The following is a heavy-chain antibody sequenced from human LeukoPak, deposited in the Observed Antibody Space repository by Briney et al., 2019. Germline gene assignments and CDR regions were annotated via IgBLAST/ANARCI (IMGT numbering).Heavy chain of an antibody. J-gene: IGHJ4*02. D-gene: IGHD1-26*01. CDR2: ISSNGGST. Sequence: GGSLRLSCAVSGFTFSDYYMSWIRQAPGKGLEYVSGISSNGGSTYYANSVKGRFTISRDNSKNTLYLQMGSLTTEDMAVYYCARHLTSGSYYSPIDYWGQGTRVTVSS. CDR1: GFTFSDYY. CDR3: ARHLTSGSYYSPIDY. V-gene: IGHV3-64*01.